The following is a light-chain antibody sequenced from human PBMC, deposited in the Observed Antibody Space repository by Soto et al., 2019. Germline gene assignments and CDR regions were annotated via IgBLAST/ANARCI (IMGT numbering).Light chain of an antibody. CDR1: HGISNY. CDR2: AAS. Sequence: DIHITHSLSSLSASVGDRVTITCRAGHGISNYLAWYQQKPGKVPKLLIYAASTLQSGVPSRFSGSGSGPEFTLTINSLQSEDFAIYYCQPYNNWPLTFGGGTKVDIK. V-gene: IGKV1-27*01. J-gene: IGKJ4*01. CDR3: QPYNNWPLT.